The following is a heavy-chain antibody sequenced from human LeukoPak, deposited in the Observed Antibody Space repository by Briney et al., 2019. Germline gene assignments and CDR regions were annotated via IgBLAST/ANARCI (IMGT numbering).Heavy chain of an antibody. CDR3: ARDTSFIAAAGIANWFDP. Sequence: TSETLSLTCAVSGGSISSGGYSWSWIRQPPGKGLEWIGYIYYSGSTNYNPSLKSRVTISVDTSKNQFSLKLSSVTAADTAVYYCARDTSFIAAAGIANWFDPWGQGTLVTVSS. J-gene: IGHJ5*02. D-gene: IGHD6-13*01. CDR2: IYYSGST. V-gene: IGHV4-61*08. CDR1: GGSISSGGYS.